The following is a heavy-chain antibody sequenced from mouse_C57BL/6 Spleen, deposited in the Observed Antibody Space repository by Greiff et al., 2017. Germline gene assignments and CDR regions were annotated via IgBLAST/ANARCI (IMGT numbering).Heavy chain of an antibody. D-gene: IGHD2-3*01. CDR1: GYSITSGYY. CDR2: ISYDGSN. J-gene: IGHJ2*01. CDR3: AFLDGYYGRNY. V-gene: IGHV3-6*01. Sequence: EVQLVESGPGLVKPSQSLSLTCSVTGYSITSGYYWNWIRQFPGNKLEWMGYISYDGSNNYNPSLKNRISITRDTSKNQLFLKLNSVTTEDTATYYCAFLDGYYGRNYWGQGTTLTVSS.